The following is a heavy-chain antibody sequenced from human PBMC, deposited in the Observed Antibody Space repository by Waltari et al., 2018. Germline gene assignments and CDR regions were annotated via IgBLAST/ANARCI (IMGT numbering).Heavy chain of an antibody. CDR2: ISSSSSYI. D-gene: IGHD3-22*01. CDR1: GFTFSSNS. V-gene: IGHV3-21*01. Sequence: EVQLVESGGGLVKPGGSLRLSCAASGFTFSSNSMNWVRQAPGKGLEWVSSISSSSSYIYYADSVKGRFTISRDNAKNSLYLQMNSLRAEDTAVYYCARTSITMIVEDYWGQGTLVTVSS. CDR3: ARTSITMIVEDY. J-gene: IGHJ4*02.